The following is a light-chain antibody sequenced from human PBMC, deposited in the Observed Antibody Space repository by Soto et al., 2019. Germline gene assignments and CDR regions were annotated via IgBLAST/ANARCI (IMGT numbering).Light chain of an antibody. Sequence: EIVLTQSPATLSLSPGETATLSCRASQSVSSSLAWYQQKPGQTPRLLIYDASNRATCIPARFSGSVSGTDFTLTVSSLELEDFAVYQCQQRSSWPLTFGGGTKVEMK. CDR3: QQRSSWPLT. J-gene: IGKJ4*01. CDR2: DAS. V-gene: IGKV3-11*01. CDR1: QSVSSS.